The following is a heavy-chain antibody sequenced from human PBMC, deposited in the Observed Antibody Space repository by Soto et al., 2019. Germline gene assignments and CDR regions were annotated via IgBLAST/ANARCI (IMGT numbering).Heavy chain of an antibody. V-gene: IGHV4-59*01. CDR2: IYYSGST. J-gene: IGHJ4*02. CDR1: GGSLSSYY. D-gene: IGHD3-3*01. Sequence: SDTLSLTCTVSGGSLSSYYWSWIRQPPGKGLEWIGYIYYSGSTNYNPSLKSRVTISVDTSKNQFSLKLSSVTAADTAVYYCARVTTIFGVVIGYFDYWGQGTLITVS. CDR3: ARVTTIFGVVIGYFDY.